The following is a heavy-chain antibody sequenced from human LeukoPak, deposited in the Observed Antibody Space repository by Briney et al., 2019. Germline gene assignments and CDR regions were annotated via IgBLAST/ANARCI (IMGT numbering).Heavy chain of an antibody. V-gene: IGHV1-69*04. D-gene: IGHD2-15*01. CDR3: ARGLWDSRISDYYYYGMDV. J-gene: IGHJ6*02. CDR1: GGTFSSYA. Sequence: ASVKVSCKASGGTFSSYAISWVRQAPGQGLEWMGRIIPILGIANYAQKFQGRVTITADKSTSTAYMELSSLRSEDTAVYYCARGLWDSRISDYYYYGMDVWGQGTTVTVSS. CDR2: IIPILGIA.